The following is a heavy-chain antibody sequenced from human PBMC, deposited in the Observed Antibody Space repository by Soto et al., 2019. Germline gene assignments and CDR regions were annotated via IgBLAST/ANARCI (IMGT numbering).Heavy chain of an antibody. CDR2: ISYDGSNK. J-gene: IGHJ6*03. V-gene: IGHV3-30*18. D-gene: IGHD2-2*01. CDR1: GFTFSSYG. Sequence: GGSLRLSCAASGFTFSSYGMHWVRQAPGKGLEWVAVISYDGSNKYYADSVKGRFTISRDNSKNTLYLQMNSLRAEDTAVYYCAKSVVPAAMAPYYYYMDVWGKGTTVTVSS. CDR3: AKSVVPAAMAPYYYYMDV.